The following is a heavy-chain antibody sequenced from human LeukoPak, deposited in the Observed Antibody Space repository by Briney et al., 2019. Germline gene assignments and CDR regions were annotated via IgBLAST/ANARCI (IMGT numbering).Heavy chain of an antibody. CDR3: ARPMAVNPGSFDY. V-gene: IGHV4-34*01. D-gene: IGHD3-10*01. J-gene: IGHJ4*02. CDR2: INHSGST. Sequence: SETLSLTCAVYGGSFSGYYWSWIRQPPGKGLEWIGEINHSGSTNYNPSLKSRVTISVDTSKNQFSLKLSSVTAADTAVYYCARPMAVNPGSFDYWGQGTLVTVSS. CDR1: GGSFSGYY.